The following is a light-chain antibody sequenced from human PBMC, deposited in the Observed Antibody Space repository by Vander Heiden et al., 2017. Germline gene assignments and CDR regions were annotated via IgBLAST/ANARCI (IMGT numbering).Light chain of an antibody. CDR2: LGS. Sequence: DIVMTQSPLSLPVTPGEPASISCRSSQSLLHSNGYNYLDWYLQKPGQSSQLLIYLGSNRASGVPDRFSGSGSGTDFTLKISRVEAEDVGIYYGMQALQTPLTFGGGTKVEIK. CDR1: QSLLHSNGYNY. CDR3: MQALQTPLT. J-gene: IGKJ4*01. V-gene: IGKV2-28*01.